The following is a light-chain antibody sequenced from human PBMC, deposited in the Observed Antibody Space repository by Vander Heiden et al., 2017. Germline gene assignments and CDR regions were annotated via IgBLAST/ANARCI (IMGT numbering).Light chain of an antibody. CDR1: QSVSSY. J-gene: IGKJ2*01. CDR2: DAS. V-gene: IGKV3-11*01. Sequence: EIVLTQSPATLSLSPGERATLSCRASQSVSSYLAWYQQKPGQAPRLLIYDASNRATGIRARFSGSGCGTDFTLTISSLEPEDFAVYYCQQRNNGRPQYTFGQGTKLEIK. CDR3: QQRNNGRPQYT.